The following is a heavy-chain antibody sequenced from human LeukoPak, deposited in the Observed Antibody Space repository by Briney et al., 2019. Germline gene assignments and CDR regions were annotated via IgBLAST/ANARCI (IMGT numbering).Heavy chain of an antibody. V-gene: IGHV3-48*01. CDR3: AREMATIRGTIGY. J-gene: IGHJ4*02. D-gene: IGHD5-24*01. CDR1: GFTFSSYN. Sequence: PGGSLRLSCAASGFTFSSYNMIWVRQAPGKGLEWVSYITSSSSAIYYADSVKGRFTISRDNSKNTLYLQMNSLRAEDTAVYYCAREMATIRGTIGYWGQGTLVTVSS. CDR2: ITSSSSAI.